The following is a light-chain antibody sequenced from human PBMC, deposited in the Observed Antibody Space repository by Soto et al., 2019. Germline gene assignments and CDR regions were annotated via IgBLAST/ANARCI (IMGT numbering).Light chain of an antibody. CDR2: GAS. CDR3: QQLNSFPIP. CDR1: QGISSF. Sequence: IQLTQSPSSLSASVGDRVTITCRASQGISSFLAWYQQKPGKAPKLLIYGASTLHSGVPSRFSGSGSGTDFTLTIGILQPEDFATYYCQQLNSFPIPFGPGTKVDIK. J-gene: IGKJ3*01. V-gene: IGKV1-9*01.